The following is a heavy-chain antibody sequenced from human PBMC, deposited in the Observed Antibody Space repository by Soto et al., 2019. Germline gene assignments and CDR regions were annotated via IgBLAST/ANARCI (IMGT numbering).Heavy chain of an antibody. Sequence: QVQLVESGGGVVQPGRSLRLSCAASGFSFSSYGMHWVRQTPGKGLEWVAVTSADGTDKYYADSVKGRFTISRDNSKNTLYLQMNRLGVDDTAVYYCVRGTAIARQHFDCWGQGTLVTVSS. CDR2: TSADGTDK. CDR3: VRGTAIARQHFDC. V-gene: IGHV3-30*03. J-gene: IGHJ4*02. D-gene: IGHD6-6*01. CDR1: GFSFSSYG.